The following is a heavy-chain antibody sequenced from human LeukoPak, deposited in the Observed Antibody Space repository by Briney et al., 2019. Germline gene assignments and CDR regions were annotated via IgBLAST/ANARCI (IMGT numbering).Heavy chain of an antibody. CDR2: IAPSSGTT. J-gene: IGHJ6*02. Sequence: ASVKVSCKASGYTFTSNYMHWVRQAPGQGLEWMGVIAPSSGTTSYAQKFQGRVTMTRDTSISTAYMELSRLRSDDTAVYYCARERIQLWVMDVWGQGTTVTISS. V-gene: IGHV1-46*01. CDR3: ARERIQLWVMDV. D-gene: IGHD5-18*01. CDR1: GYTFTSNY.